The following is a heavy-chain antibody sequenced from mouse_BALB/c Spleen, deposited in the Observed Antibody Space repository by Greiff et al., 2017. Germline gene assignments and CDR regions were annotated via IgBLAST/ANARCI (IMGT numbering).Heavy chain of an antibody. CDR1: GFTFSSYS. Sequence: EVKLLQSGGGLVQPGGSLKLSCAASGFTFSSYSMSWVRQTPGKRLEWVAYISNGGGSTYYPDTVKGRFTISRDKAKNTLYLQMSSLKSEDTAMYYCAGLCGDYGYFDVWGEGTTVTVSS. D-gene: IGHD2-13*01. V-gene: IGHV5-12-2*01. CDR3: AGLCGDYGYFDV. J-gene: IGHJ1*01. CDR2: ISNGGGST.